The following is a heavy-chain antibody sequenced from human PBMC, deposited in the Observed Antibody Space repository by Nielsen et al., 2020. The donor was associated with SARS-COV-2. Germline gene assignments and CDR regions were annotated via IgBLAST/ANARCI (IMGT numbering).Heavy chain of an antibody. CDR2: INSDGSRT. CDR1: GFIFNNYW. D-gene: IGHD3-22*01. V-gene: IGHV3-74*01. Sequence: GESLKISCATSGFIFNNYWVSWVRQAPGKGPAWVAHINSDGSRTNYAESVKGRFTISRDNAENTQYLHMNSLRADDTAVYYCVRVRDDGYYYDTGPFDHWGQGTLVTVSS. J-gene: IGHJ4*02. CDR3: VRVRDDGYYYDTGPFDH.